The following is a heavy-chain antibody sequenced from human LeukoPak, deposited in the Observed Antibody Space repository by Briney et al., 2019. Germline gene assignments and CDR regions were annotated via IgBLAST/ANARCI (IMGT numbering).Heavy chain of an antibody. Sequence: SETLSLTCTLSGGSISSYYWSCIPQPPGKGLEGIGYIYYSGSTNYNPSLKTRVTISVDTSKNQFSLKLSSVTAADTAVYYCAKYSSSYDAFDIWGQGTMVTVSS. D-gene: IGHD6-13*01. CDR2: IYYSGST. CDR3: AKYSSSYDAFDI. CDR1: GGSISSYY. J-gene: IGHJ3*02. V-gene: IGHV4-59*01.